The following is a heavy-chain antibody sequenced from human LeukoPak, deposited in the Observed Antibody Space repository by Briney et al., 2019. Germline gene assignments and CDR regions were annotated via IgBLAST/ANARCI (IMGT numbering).Heavy chain of an antibody. CDR3: ARGPSRGADIVATIGGYYYYGMDV. CDR1: GGSFSGYY. J-gene: IGHJ6*02. V-gene: IGHV4-34*01. D-gene: IGHD5-12*01. CDR2: INHSGST. Sequence: PSETLSLTCAVYGGSFSGYYWSWIRQPPGKGLEWIGEINHSGSTNYNPSLKSRVTISVDTSKNQFSLKLSSVTAADTAVYYCARGPSRGADIVATIGGYYYYGMDVWGQGTTVTVSS.